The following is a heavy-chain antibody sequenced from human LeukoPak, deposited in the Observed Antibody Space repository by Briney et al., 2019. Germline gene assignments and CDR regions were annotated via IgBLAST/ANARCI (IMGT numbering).Heavy chain of an antibody. J-gene: IGHJ4*02. CDR1: GFTFSNYA. V-gene: IGHV3-23*01. CDR3: AKPAKTDYADY. Sequence: PGGSLRLSCAASGFTFSNYAMNWVRQAPGKGLKWVSAISGSSGNTYYADSVKGRFTISRDNSKNTLYLQMNSLRAEDTALYYCAKPAKTDYADYWGQGTLVTVSS. D-gene: IGHD1-14*01. CDR2: ISGSSGNT.